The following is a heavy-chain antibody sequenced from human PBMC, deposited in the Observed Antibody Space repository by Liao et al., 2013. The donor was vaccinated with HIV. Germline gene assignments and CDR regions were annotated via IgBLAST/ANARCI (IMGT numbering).Heavy chain of an antibody. V-gene: IGHV4-30-2*01. Sequence: QLQLQESGSGLVKPSQTLSLTCAVSGGSISSGGHSWSWIRQPPGKGLEWIGYISHTGSTSYNPSLKSRVTISLDTSKNQFSLNLTSVTVADTALYYCARVSGTTRLKWFDPWGQGTRVTVSS. CDR2: ISHTGST. D-gene: IGHD1-7*01. CDR1: GGSISSGGHS. J-gene: IGHJ5*02. CDR3: ARVSGTTRLKWFDP.